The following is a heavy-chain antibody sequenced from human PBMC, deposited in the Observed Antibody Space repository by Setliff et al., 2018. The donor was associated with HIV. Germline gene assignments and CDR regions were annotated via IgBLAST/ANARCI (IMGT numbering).Heavy chain of an antibody. V-gene: IGHV4-59*12. CDR2: IYYTGST. J-gene: IGHJ6*03. CDR1: GGSISYYY. CDR3: AREFYHYDSSDYYSDYYYYYMDV. Sequence: SETLSLTCTVSGGSISYYYWNWIRQPPGKGLEWIGYIYYTGSTSYNPSLKSRVTMSVDTSKNQISLKLSSVTAADTAVFYCAREFYHYDSSDYYSDYYYYYMDVWGKGTTVTVSS. D-gene: IGHD3-22*01.